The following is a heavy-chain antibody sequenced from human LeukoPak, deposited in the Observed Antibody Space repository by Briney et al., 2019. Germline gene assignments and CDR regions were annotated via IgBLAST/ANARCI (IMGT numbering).Heavy chain of an antibody. J-gene: IGHJ4*02. CDR2: IYSGGST. Sequence: QSGGSLRLSCAASGFTVSSNYMSWVRQAPGKGLEWVSVIYSGGSTYYADSVKGRFTISRDNAKNSLYLQMNSLRAEDTAVYYCARVGVGYYGSGSYRVAYYFDYWGQGTLVTVSS. CDR3: ARVGVGYYGSGSYRVAYYFDY. D-gene: IGHD3-10*01. CDR1: GFTVSSNY. V-gene: IGHV3-53*01.